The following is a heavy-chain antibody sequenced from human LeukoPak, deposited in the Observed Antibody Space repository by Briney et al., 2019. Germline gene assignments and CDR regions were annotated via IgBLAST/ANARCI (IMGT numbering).Heavy chain of an antibody. CDR3: ARGHYYDSSGYTHFDY. J-gene: IGHJ4*02. CDR1: GYTFTGYY. D-gene: IGHD3-22*01. CDR2: INPNSGGT. Sequence: GASVKVSCKASGYTFTGYYMHWVRQAPGQGLEWMGWINPNSGGTNYAQKFQGRVTMTRDTSISTAYMELSRLRSDDTAVYYCARGHYYDSSGYTHFDYWGQGTLVTVSS. V-gene: IGHV1-2*02.